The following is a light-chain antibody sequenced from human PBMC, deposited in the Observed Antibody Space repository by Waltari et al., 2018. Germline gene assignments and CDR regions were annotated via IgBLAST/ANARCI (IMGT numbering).Light chain of an antibody. CDR1: SSDVGNYIL. CDR2: EDT. J-gene: IGLJ3*02. Sequence: QSALTQPASVSASPGQSMTISCTGTSSDVGNYILVSWYQQHPGKAPTLMIYEDTKRSSGVSNRFSGSKSANTASLTISGLQAEDEADYFCSSYAGSSTLVFGGGTKLTVL. V-gene: IGLV2-23*01. CDR3: SSYAGSSTLV.